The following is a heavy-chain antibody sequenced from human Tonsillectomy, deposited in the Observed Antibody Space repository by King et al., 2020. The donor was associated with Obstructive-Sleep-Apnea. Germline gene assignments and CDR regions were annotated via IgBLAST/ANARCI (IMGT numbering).Heavy chain of an antibody. J-gene: IGHJ6*02. CDR1: GGSISSGGYY. CDR3: ARVVVVPAAMLYYYYGMDV. V-gene: IGHV4-31*03. CDR2: IYYSGST. Sequence: QLQESGPGLVKPSQTLSLTCTVSGGSISSGGYYWSWIRQHPGKGLEWIGYIYYSGSTYYNPSLKSRVTISVDTSKNQFSLKLSSVTAADTALYYCARVVVVPAAMLYYYYGMDVWGQGTTVTVSS. D-gene: IGHD2-2*01.